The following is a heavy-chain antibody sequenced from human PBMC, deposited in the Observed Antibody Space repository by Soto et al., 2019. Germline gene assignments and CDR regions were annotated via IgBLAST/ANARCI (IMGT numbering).Heavy chain of an antibody. CDR3: ARVGYDFWSGPRGFGYYYGMDV. V-gene: IGHV1-2*02. J-gene: IGHJ6*02. CDR2: INPNSGGT. D-gene: IGHD3-3*01. Sequence: ASVKVSCKASGYTFTGYYMHWVRQAPGQGLEWMGWINPNSGGTNYAQKFQGRVTTTRDTSISTAYMELSRLRSDDTAVYYCARVGYDFWSGPRGFGYYYGMDVWGQGTTVTVSS. CDR1: GYTFTGYY.